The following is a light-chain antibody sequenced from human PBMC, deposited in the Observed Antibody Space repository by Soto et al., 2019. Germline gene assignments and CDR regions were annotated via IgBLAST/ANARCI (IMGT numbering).Light chain of an antibody. CDR2: DVS. CDR1: SSDVGGYNY. Sequence: SELNSAVSGYRSHGQASTIFKNRTSSDVGGYNYVSWYQQHPGKAPKLMIYDVSNRPSGVSNRFSGSKSGNTASLTISGLQAEDEADYYCSSYTSSSTLPYVFGTGTKVTVL. CDR3: SSYTSSSTLPYV. V-gene: IGLV2-14*01. J-gene: IGLJ1*01.